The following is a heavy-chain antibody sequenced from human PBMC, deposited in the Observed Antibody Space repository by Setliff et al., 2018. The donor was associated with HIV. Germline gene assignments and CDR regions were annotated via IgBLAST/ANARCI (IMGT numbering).Heavy chain of an antibody. D-gene: IGHD3-10*01. J-gene: IGHJ3*02. CDR1: GGTFSSYG. V-gene: IGHV1-69*05. CDR3: AGPRGDEAFDI. CDR2: IIPMFGTG. Sequence: ASVKVSCKTSGGTFSSYGISWVRQAPGQGLEWMGGIIPMFGTGFYAQKFQGRVTITTDESRSTAYMELSSLRSADTAVYYCAGPRGDEAFDIWGQGTKVTVSS.